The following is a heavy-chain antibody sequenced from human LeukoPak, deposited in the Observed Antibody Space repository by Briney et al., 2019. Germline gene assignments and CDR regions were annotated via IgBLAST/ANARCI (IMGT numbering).Heavy chain of an antibody. D-gene: IGHD3-10*01. CDR2: INPSGGST. J-gene: IGHJ4*02. CDR1: GYTFTSYY. CDR3: ARDLGSGHGRLDY. V-gene: IGHV1-46*01. Sequence: ASVTVSCKASGYTFTSYYMHWVRQAPGQGLEWKGIINPSGGSTSYAQKFQGRVTMTRDTSTSTVYMELSSLRTEDTAVYYCARDLGSGHGRLDYWGQGTLVTVSS.